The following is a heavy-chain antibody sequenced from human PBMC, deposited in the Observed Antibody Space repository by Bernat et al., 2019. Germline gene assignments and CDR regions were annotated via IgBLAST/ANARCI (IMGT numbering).Heavy chain of an antibody. Sequence: EVQLVESGGGLVQPGGSLRLSCAASGFTFSNYEINWVRQTPGEGLEWVSSISSSGSTVYYADSVKGRFTISRDNAKNSLYLQMNRLRAVDTAVYYCARDLFSGHATGDYWGQGTLVTVSS. CDR3: ARDLFSGHATGDY. CDR1: GFTFSNYE. V-gene: IGHV3-48*03. J-gene: IGHJ4*02. D-gene: IGHD1-26*01. CDR2: ISSSGSTV.